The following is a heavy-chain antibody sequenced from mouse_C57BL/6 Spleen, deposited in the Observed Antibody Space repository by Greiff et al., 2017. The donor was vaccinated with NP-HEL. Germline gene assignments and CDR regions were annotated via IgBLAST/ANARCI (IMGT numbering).Heavy chain of an antibody. D-gene: IGHD2-1*01. Sequence: QVTLKVSGPGILQPSQTLSLTCSFSGFSLSTSNMGIGWIRQPSGKGLEWLAHIWWNDDKYYNPSLKSRLTISKDTSNNQVCLKITIVDTAETATYYGAQRSYGNWFAYWGQGTLVTVSA. J-gene: IGHJ3*01. CDR1: GFSLSTSNMG. CDR3: AQRSYGNWFAY. V-gene: IGHV8-5*01. CDR2: IWWNDDK.